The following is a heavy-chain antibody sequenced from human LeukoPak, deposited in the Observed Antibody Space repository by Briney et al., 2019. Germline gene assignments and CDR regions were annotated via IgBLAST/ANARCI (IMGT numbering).Heavy chain of an antibody. V-gene: IGHV1-18*01. J-gene: IGHJ4*02. CDR3: ARGGFNAVAGIGY. Sequence: ASVKVSCKASGYTFTSYGISWVRQAPGQRLEWMGWISAYNGNTNYAQKFQGRVTITRNTSISTAYMELSSLRSEDTAVYYCARGGFNAVAGIGYWGQGTLVTVSS. CDR1: GYTFTSYG. D-gene: IGHD6-19*01. CDR2: ISAYNGNT.